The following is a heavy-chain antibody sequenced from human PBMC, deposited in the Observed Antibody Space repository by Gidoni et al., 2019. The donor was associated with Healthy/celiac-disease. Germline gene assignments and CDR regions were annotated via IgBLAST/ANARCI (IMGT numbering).Heavy chain of an antibody. CDR3: ARHGAPATGEGWFDP. J-gene: IGHJ5*02. CDR1: GYSFPSSW. D-gene: IGHD7-27*01. Sequence: EVQLVPSGAEVKKPGESLRISCQGSGYSFPSSWISWVRQMPGKGLAWMGRIDPSDAYPNYSPSFQGHVTISADKAISTAYLQWSSLKASDTAMYYCARHGAPATGEGWFDPWGQGTLVTVSS. CDR2: IDPSDAYP. V-gene: IGHV5-10-1*03.